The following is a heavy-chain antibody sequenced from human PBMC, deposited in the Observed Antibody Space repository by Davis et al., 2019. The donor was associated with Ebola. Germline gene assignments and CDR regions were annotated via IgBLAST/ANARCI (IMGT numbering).Heavy chain of an antibody. Sequence: SETLSLTCAVYGGSFSGYYWSWIRQPPGKGLEWIGEINHSGSTNYNPSLKSRVTISVDTSKNQFSLKLSSVTAADTAVYYCARGAYSSSSGFDHTYYYYYGMDVWGKGTTVTVSS. D-gene: IGHD6-6*01. V-gene: IGHV4-34*01. CDR3: ARGAYSSSSGFDHTYYYYYGMDV. CDR2: INHSGST. J-gene: IGHJ6*04. CDR1: GGSFSGYY.